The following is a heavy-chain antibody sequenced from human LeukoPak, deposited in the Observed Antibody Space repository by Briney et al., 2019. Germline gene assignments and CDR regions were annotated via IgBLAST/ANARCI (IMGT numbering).Heavy chain of an antibody. J-gene: IGHJ3*02. CDR3: AKGYYYDSSGYYHDAFDI. V-gene: IGHV3-9*03. CDR1: GFNFDDYA. CDR2: ISWNSGSI. D-gene: IGHD3-22*01. Sequence: GRSLRLSCAASGFNFDDYAMHWVRQAPGKGLEWVSGISWNSGSIGYADSVKGRFTISRDNAKNSLYLQMNSLRAEDMALYYCAKGYYYDSSGYYHDAFDIWGQGTMVTVSS.